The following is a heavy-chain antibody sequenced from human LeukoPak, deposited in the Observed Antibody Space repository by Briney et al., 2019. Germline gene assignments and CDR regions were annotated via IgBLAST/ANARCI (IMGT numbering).Heavy chain of an antibody. D-gene: IGHD3-10*01. CDR1: GYTFTSYY. CDR3: ARGPRITLVRGGQWHYYMDV. J-gene: IGHJ6*03. Sequence: GASVKVSCKASGYTFTSYYMHWVRQAPGQGLEWMGIINPSGGSTSYAQKFQGRVTMTRDMSTSTVYMELSSLRSEDTAVYYCARGPRITLVRGGQWHYYMDVWGKGTTVTISS. V-gene: IGHV1-46*01. CDR2: INPSGGST.